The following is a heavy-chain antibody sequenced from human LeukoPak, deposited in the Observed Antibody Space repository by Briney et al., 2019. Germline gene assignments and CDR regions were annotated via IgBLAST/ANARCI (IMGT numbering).Heavy chain of an antibody. CDR3: ARHVPTTGDDY. J-gene: IGHJ4*02. CDR2: IYYSGST. D-gene: IGHD4-17*01. CDR1: GFTFSTYW. Sequence: GSLRFSCAASGFTFSTYWMSWVRQAPGKGMEWIGYIYYSGSTNYNPSLKSRVTISVDTSKNQFSLKLSSVTAADTAVYYCARHVPTTGDDYWGQGTLVTVSS. V-gene: IGHV4-59*08.